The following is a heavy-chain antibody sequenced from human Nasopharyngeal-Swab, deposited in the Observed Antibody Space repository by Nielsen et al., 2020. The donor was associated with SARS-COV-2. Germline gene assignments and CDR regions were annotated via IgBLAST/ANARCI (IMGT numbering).Heavy chain of an antibody. CDR3: ARLTSTVTTGDP. Sequence: ASVKVSCKASGYTFTSYGISWVRQAPGQGLEWMGWISAYNGNTNYAQKLQGRVTMTTDTPTSTAYMELRSLRSDDTAVYYCARLTSTVTTGDPWGQGTLVTVSS. V-gene: IGHV1-18*01. D-gene: IGHD4-17*01. CDR2: ISAYNGNT. J-gene: IGHJ5*02. CDR1: GYTFTSYG.